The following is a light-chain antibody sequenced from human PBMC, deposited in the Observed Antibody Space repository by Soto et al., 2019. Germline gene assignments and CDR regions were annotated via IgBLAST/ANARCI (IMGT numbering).Light chain of an antibody. Sequence: VLTQSPGTLSLSPGERATLSCRASQTVNNNYLAWYQQIPGQAPRLLISGASGRATGTPDRFSGSASGIDFTRTISRLEPEDFAVYYCQQYGSTPLTFGGGTKVDIK. J-gene: IGKJ4*01. CDR2: GAS. V-gene: IGKV3-20*01. CDR3: QQYGSTPLT. CDR1: QTVNNNY.